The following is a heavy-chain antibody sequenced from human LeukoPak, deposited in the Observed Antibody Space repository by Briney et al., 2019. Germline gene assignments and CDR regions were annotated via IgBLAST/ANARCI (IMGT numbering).Heavy chain of an antibody. CDR1: GGSISSYY. CDR3: ASRGATTHADYYGMDV. CDR2: IYYSGST. J-gene: IGHJ6*02. D-gene: IGHD1-26*01. V-gene: IGHV4-59*01. Sequence: PSETLSLTCTVSGGSISSYYWSWIRQPPGKGLEWIGNIYYSGSTNYNPSLKSRVTISVDTSKNQFSLKLSSVTAADTAVYYCASRGATTHADYYGMDVWGQGTTVTVSS.